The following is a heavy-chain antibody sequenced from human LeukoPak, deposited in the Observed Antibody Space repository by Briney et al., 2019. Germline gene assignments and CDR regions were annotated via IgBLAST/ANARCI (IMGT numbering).Heavy chain of an antibody. V-gene: IGHV1-69*13. CDR1: GGTFSSYA. CDR2: IIPISGTA. CDR3: ARESPYGIRN. D-gene: IGHD4-17*01. J-gene: IGHJ4*02. Sequence: SVKVSCKASGGTFSSYAISWVRQAPGQGLEWMGGIIPISGTANYAQKFQGRVTITADESTNTAYMELSSLRSEDTAVYYCARESPYGIRNWGQGTLVTVSS.